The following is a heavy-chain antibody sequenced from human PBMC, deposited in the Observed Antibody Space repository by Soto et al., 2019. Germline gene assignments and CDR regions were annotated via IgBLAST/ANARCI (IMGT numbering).Heavy chain of an antibody. V-gene: IGHV3-53*01. D-gene: IGHD6-6*01. J-gene: IGHJ4*02. CDR1: GFIVSDSY. Sequence: EVQLVESGGGLIQPGGSLRLSCAASGFIVSDSYMTWVRQAPGKGLEWVSIIYSGGNTYYADSVKGRFTISRDNSKNTLYLRMNSLRVEDTAVYYCARERGRRIDYWGQGALVTVSS. CDR2: IYSGGNT. CDR3: ARERGRRIDY.